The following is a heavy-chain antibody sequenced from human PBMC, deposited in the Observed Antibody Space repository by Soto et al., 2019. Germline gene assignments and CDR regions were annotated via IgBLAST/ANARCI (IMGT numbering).Heavy chain of an antibody. J-gene: IGHJ3*02. CDR1: GFTFSSYA. CDR3: AKANRRDMGAFDI. D-gene: IGHD2-15*01. V-gene: IGHV3-23*01. Sequence: GGSLRLSCAASGFTFSSYAMSWVRQAPGKGLEWVSAISGSGGSTYYADSRKGRFTIARDNSKNTLYLQMNSLRAEDTAGYYCAKANRRDMGAFDIWGQGTMVTVSS. CDR2: ISGSGGST.